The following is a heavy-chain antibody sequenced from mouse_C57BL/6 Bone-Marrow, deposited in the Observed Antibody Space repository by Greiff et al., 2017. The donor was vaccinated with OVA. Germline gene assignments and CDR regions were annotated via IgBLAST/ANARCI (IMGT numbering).Heavy chain of an antibody. CDR3: TLYDGYAMDY. Sequence: QVQLKESGAELVRPGASVTLSCKASGYTFTDYEMHWVKQTPVHGLEWIGAIDPETGGTAYNQKFKGKAILTADKSSSTAYMELRSLTSEDSAGYYCTLYDGYAMDYWGQGTSVTVSS. V-gene: IGHV1-15*01. J-gene: IGHJ4*01. CDR1: GYTFTDYE. D-gene: IGHD2-3*01. CDR2: IDPETGGT.